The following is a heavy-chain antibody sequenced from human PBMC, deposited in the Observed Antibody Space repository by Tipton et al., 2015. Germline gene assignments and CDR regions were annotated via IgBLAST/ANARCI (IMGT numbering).Heavy chain of an antibody. D-gene: IGHD3-3*01. CDR2: IKSKTDGGTT. V-gene: IGHV3-15*07. Sequence: SLRLSCAASGFTFSNAWMNWVRQAPGKGLEWVGRIKSKTDGGTTDYAAPVKGRFTISRDDSKNTLYLQMNSLKTEDTAVYYRQGGLRFLEWLLYYFDYWGQGTLVTVSS. CDR3: QGGLRFLEWLLYYFDY. CDR1: GFTFSNAW. J-gene: IGHJ4*02.